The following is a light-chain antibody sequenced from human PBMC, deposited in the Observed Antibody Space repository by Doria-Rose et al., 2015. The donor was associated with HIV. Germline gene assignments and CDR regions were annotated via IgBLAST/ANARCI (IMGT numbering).Light chain of an antibody. CDR2: DGS. Sequence: EIVLTQSPGTLSLSPGERATLSCRASQSFSSTYLAWYQQEPGQAPSLLIYDGSTRATGIPDRFSASGSGTGFTLTINRLEPEDFALYYCHQYGTSWTFGQGTKVEI. CDR3: HQYGTSWT. J-gene: IGKJ1*01. CDR1: QSFSSTY. V-gene: IGKV3-20*01.